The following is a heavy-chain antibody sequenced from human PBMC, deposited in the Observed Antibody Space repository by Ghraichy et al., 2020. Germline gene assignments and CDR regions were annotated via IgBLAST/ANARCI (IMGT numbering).Heavy chain of an antibody. V-gene: IGHV3-7*01. Sequence: GGSLRLSCAASGFTFSSYWMSWVRQAPGKGLEWVANIKQDGSEKYYVDSVKGRFTISRDNAKNSLYLQMNSLRAEDTAVYYCARDQEDYYDSSGYWGPYFDYWGQGTLVTVSS. CDR2: IKQDGSEK. D-gene: IGHD3-22*01. CDR1: GFTFSSYW. J-gene: IGHJ4*02. CDR3: ARDQEDYYDSSGYWGPYFDY.